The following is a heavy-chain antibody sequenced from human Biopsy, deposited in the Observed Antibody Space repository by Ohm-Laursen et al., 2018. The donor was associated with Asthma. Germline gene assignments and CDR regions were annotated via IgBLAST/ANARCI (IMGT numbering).Heavy chain of an antibody. Sequence: SLRLSCTASGFTFRSYAMHWVRQAPGKGLEWVAVGGSYYDGGLKYYADSVNGRFTVFRDDSKNTLYLQMNSLRPDDTAVYYCARDVMEWYFPAFDFWGQGTLVTVSS. D-gene: IGHD3-3*01. CDR1: GFTFRSYA. V-gene: IGHV3-30-3*01. CDR3: ARDVMEWYFPAFDF. J-gene: IGHJ4*02. CDR2: GGSYYDGGLK.